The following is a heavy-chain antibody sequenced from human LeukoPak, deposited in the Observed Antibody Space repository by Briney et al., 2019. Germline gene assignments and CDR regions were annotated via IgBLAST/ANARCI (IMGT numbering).Heavy chain of an antibody. CDR2: ISTSSSYI. V-gene: IGHV3-21*01. CDR1: GFTFSSYA. D-gene: IGHD3-10*01. Sequence: GGSLRLSCAASGFTFSSYAMSWVRQAPGKGLEWVSSISTSSSYIYYADSVKGRFTISGDNAKNSLYLQMNSLRAEDTAVYYCARVSGTFGELYWGQGTLVTVSS. J-gene: IGHJ4*02. CDR3: ARVSGTFGELY.